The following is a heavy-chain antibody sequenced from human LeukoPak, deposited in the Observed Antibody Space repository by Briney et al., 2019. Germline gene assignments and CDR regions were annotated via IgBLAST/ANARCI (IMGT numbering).Heavy chain of an antibody. V-gene: IGHV3-53*04. CDR2: IYSTTST. Sequence: PGGSLRLSCAASGFTFSSYAMSWVRQAPGKGLEWVSVIYSTTSTYYADSVKGRFTISRHNSENTLYLQMNSLRPEDTAVYYCARNTVVNGYYFDCWGQGTLVTVSS. J-gene: IGHJ4*02. CDR1: GFTFSSYA. D-gene: IGHD4-23*01. CDR3: ARNTVVNGYYFDC.